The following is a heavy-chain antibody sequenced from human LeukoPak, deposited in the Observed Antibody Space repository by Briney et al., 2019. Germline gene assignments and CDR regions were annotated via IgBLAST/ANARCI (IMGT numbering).Heavy chain of an antibody. CDR3: ARSVRIAVAGIGQDYFDY. CDR2: IKKDGSEK. D-gene: IGHD6-19*01. V-gene: IGHV3-7*01. J-gene: IGHJ4*02. Sequence: PGGSLRLSCAASGFTFSSYAMSWVRQAPGKGLEWVANIKKDGSEKYYVDSVKGRFTISRDNAKNSLYLQMNSLRAEDTAVYYCARSVRIAVAGIGQDYFDYWGQGTLVTVSS. CDR1: GFTFSSYA.